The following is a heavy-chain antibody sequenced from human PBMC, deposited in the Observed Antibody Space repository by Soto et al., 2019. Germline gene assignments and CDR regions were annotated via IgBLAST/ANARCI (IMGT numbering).Heavy chain of an antibody. J-gene: IGHJ4*02. CDR2: IYYSGST. D-gene: IGHD3-22*01. Sequence: SETLSLTCTVSGGSIRSDGYYWSWIRQHPGKGLEWIGYIYYSGSTYYNPSLKSRVNISVDTSKNQFSLKLSSVTAADTAVYNCARDLSYDSSGPSFGYRCQGTLVTVSS. V-gene: IGHV4-31*03. CDR3: ARDLSYDSSGPSFGY. CDR1: GGSIRSDGYY.